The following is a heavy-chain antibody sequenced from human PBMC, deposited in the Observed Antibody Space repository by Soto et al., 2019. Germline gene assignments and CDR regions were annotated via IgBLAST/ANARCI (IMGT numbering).Heavy chain of an antibody. CDR2: IFYSGST. J-gene: IGHJ6*02. V-gene: IGHV4-31*03. Sequence: QVQLQELGPGLVKPSQTLSLTCTVSGASISTRDYFWGWVRQRPGRGLEWIGYIFYSGSTYYNPSLQSRLTISVDTAKNQFSLRLTSASAADTAVYYCARDSTMTSTRRGLDVWGQGTTVTVSS. CDR3: ARDSTMTSTRRGLDV. CDR1: GASISTRDYF. D-gene: IGHD6-25*01.